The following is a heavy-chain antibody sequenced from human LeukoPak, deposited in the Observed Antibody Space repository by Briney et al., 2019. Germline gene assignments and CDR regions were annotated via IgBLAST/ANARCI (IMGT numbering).Heavy chain of an antibody. V-gene: IGHV3-74*01. CDR2: INSDGTNT. Sequence: GGSLRLSRAASGFTFSSYWMHWVRQAPGKGLVWVSRINSDGTNTNYADFVKGRFTISRDNAKNTLYQQMDSRRAEDTAVYYCANSPGSPNYWGQGTLVTVSS. CDR3: ANSPGSPNY. J-gene: IGHJ4*02. D-gene: IGHD1-1*01. CDR1: GFTFSSYW.